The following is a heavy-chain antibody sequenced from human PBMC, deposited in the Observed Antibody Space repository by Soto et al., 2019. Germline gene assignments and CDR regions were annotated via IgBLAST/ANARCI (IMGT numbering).Heavy chain of an antibody. V-gene: IGHV3-30*18. Sequence: GGSLRLSCAASGFTFSQYDMHGVRQAPGKGLEWVAVISYDGTNNYYADSVKGRFTISRDNSKNTLYLQMNSLRAEDTAVYYCAKNVWGITIFGGMDVWGQGTTVTVSS. D-gene: IGHD3-9*01. CDR2: ISYDGTNN. J-gene: IGHJ6*02. CDR3: AKNVWGITIFGGMDV. CDR1: GFTFSQYD.